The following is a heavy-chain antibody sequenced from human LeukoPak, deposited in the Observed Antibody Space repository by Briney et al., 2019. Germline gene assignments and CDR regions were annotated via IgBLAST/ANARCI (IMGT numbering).Heavy chain of an antibody. CDR2: INHSGST. J-gene: IGHJ4*02. V-gene: IGHV4-38-2*02. Sequence: PSETLSLTCTVSDYSISSDYYWGWIRQPPGKGLEWIGSINHSGSTNYNPSLKSRVTISVDTSKNQFSLKLSSVTAADTAVYYCARGYSSGWYAHDYWGQGTLVTVSS. CDR3: ARGYSSGWYAHDY. D-gene: IGHD6-19*01. CDR1: DYSISSDYY.